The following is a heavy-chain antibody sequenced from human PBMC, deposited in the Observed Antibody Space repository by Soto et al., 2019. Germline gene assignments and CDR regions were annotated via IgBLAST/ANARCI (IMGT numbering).Heavy chain of an antibody. CDR3: TGGQDNLAVNFDY. Sequence: GGSLRLSCAASGFLFSNYLMTWVRQAPGKGLEWVANIKNDGSEKYYVDSVKGRFTISRDNAKNSLYLQMNSLRAEDTAVYYCTGGQDNLAVNFDYWGQGTPVTVSS. V-gene: IGHV3-7*03. CDR2: IKNDGSEK. J-gene: IGHJ4*02. D-gene: IGHD1-1*01. CDR1: GFLFSNYL.